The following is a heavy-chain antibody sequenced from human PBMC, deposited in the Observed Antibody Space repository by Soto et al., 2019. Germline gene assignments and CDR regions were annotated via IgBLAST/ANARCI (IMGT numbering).Heavy chain of an antibody. Sequence: GGSLRLSCAASGFTFSSYGMHWVRQAPGKGLEWVAVIWYDGSNKYYADSVKGRFTISRDNSKNTLYLQMNSLRAEDTAVYYCASSLTYDVPNWFDPWGQGTLVTVS. J-gene: IGHJ5*02. CDR3: ASSLTYDVPNWFDP. D-gene: IGHD3-16*01. CDR1: GFTFSSYG. CDR2: IWYDGSNK. V-gene: IGHV3-33*01.